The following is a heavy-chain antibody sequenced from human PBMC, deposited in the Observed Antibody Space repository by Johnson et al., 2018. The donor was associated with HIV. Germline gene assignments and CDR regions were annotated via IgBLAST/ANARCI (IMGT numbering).Heavy chain of an antibody. Sequence: VQLVESGGGLVQPGGSLRLSCAASGFTVSSNYMSWVRQAPGKGLEWVSVIYSGGNTFYEASVKGRFTISRDNSKNTLYLQMNSLRAEDTAVYYCVKGSRDLGGAFDIWGQGTMVTVSS. CDR1: GFTVSSNY. CDR2: IYSGGNT. V-gene: IGHV3-66*01. CDR3: VKGSRDLGGAFDI. J-gene: IGHJ3*02.